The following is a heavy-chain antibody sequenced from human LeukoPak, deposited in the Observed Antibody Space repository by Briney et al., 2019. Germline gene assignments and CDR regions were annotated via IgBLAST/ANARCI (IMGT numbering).Heavy chain of an antibody. CDR3: ATYDFWSGSRGYYHYGMDV. D-gene: IGHD3-3*01. J-gene: IGHJ6*02. CDR1: GYTLTELS. V-gene: IGHV1-24*01. CDR2: FDPEDGET. Sequence: ASVKVSCKVSGYTLTELSMHWVRQAPGKGLEWMGGFDPEDGETIYAQKFQGRVTMTEDTSTDTAYMELSSLRSEDTAVYYCATYDFWSGSRGYYHYGMDVWGQGTTVTVSS.